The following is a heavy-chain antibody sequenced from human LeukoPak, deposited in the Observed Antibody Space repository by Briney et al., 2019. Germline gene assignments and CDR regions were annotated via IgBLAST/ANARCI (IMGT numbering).Heavy chain of an antibody. D-gene: IGHD2-15*01. CDR3: ARVLPHSDPLDY. Sequence: GGSLRLSCAASGFTFSSYEMNWVRQAPGKGLEWVSYISSSGSTIYYADSVKGRFTISRDNAKNSLYLQMNSLRAEDTAVYYCARVLPHSDPLDYWGQGTLVTVSS. CDR2: ISSSGSTI. CDR1: GFTFSSYE. J-gene: IGHJ4*02. V-gene: IGHV3-48*03.